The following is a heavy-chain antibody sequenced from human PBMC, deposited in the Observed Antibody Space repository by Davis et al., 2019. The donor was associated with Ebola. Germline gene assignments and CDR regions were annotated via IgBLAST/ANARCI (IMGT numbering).Heavy chain of an antibody. Sequence: PGGSLRLSCAASGFTFSSYSMNWVRQAPGKGLEWVSSISSSSSYIYYADSVKGRFTISRDNAKNSLYLQMNSLRAEDTAVYYCARDGAGITGTTCAFDIWGQGTMVTVSS. CDR2: ISSSSSYI. CDR1: GFTFSSYS. D-gene: IGHD1-7*01. V-gene: IGHV3-21*01. J-gene: IGHJ3*02. CDR3: ARDGAGITGTTCAFDI.